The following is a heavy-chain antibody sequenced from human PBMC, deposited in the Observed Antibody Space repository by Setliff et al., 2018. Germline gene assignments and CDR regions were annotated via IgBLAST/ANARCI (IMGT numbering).Heavy chain of an antibody. CDR2: VFSGDSDT. CDR1: GYRFTTYW. J-gene: IGHJ3*01. D-gene: IGHD6-13*01. Sequence: PGASLKISCKGSGYRFTTYWIGWVRQMPGKGLEWMGIVFSGDSDTRYSPFFKGQVTMSADKSINTAHLQWSSLKASDTAMYYCARLGSSSWYNDVFDFWGPGTMVTVSS. V-gene: IGHV5-51*01. CDR3: ARLGSSSWYNDVFDF.